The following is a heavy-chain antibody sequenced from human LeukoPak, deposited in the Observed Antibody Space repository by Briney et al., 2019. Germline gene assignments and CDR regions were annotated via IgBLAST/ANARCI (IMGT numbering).Heavy chain of an antibody. CDR1: GFTFSSYA. J-gene: IGHJ4*02. CDR2: TSYDGNNK. CDR3: AKDFGSGWPLHY. D-gene: IGHD6-19*01. Sequence: PGGSLRLSCAASGFTFSSYAMHWVRQAPGKGLEWVAVTSYDGNNKYYADSVKGRFTISRDNSKNTLYLQMNSLRAEDTAVYYCAKDFGSGWPLHYWGQGTLVTVSS. V-gene: IGHV3-30-3*01.